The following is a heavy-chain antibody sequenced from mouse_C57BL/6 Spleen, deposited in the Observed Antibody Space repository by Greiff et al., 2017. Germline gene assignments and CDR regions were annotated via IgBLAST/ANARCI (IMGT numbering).Heavy chain of an antibody. J-gene: IGHJ1*03. D-gene: IGHD1-1*01. CDR2: ISDGGSYT. CDR3: AGPPPFITDWYFDV. V-gene: IGHV5-4*01. Sequence: EVHLVESGGGLVKPGGSLKLSCAASGFTFSSYAMSWVRQTPEKRLEWVATISDGGSYTYYPDNVKGRFTISRDNAKNNLYLQMSHLKSDDTAMYYCAGPPPFITDWYFDVWGTGTTVTVSS. CDR1: GFTFSSYA.